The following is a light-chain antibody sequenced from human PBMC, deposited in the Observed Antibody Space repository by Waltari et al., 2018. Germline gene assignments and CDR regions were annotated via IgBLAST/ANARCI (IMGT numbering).Light chain of an antibody. CDR2: TNN. CDR3: AAWDDSLNVVL. J-gene: IGLJ2*01. Sequence: QSVLTQPPSASGTPGQRVTISCSGSSSNIGSNTVNWYQQLPGTAPKLFIYTNNQRPSGVPDRFSGSKSGTSASLASSGLRSEDEADYYCAAWDDSLNVVLFGGGTKLTVL. V-gene: IGLV1-44*01. CDR1: SSNIGSNT.